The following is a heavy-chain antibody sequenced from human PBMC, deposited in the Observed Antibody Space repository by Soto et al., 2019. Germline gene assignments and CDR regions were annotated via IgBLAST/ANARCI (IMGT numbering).Heavy chain of an antibody. CDR3: ARDRIVATIIGSSEHYYYYGMDV. Sequence: QVQLQESGPGLVKPSQTLSLTCTVSGGSISSGDYYWSWIRQPPGKGLEWIGYIYYRGSTYYNPSLKSRVTISVDTSKNQFSRKLSSVTTADTAVYYCARDRIVATIIGSSEHYYYYGMDVWGQGTTVTVSS. V-gene: IGHV4-30-4*01. J-gene: IGHJ6*02. CDR1: GGSISSGDYY. D-gene: IGHD5-12*01. CDR2: IYYRGST.